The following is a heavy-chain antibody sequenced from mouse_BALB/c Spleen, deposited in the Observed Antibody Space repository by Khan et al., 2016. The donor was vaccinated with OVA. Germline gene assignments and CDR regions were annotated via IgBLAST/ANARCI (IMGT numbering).Heavy chain of an antibody. Sequence: QVQLKESGPGLVAPSQSLSITCTVSGFSLTGYGVNWVRQPPGKGLEWLGMIWGGGSTDYNSALKSRLSISKDNSKSQVFLKMNSLQTDDTARYYCAREIYYDYAYYCAMDYWGQGTSVTVSS. CDR3: AREIYYDYAYYCAMDY. D-gene: IGHD2-4*01. V-gene: IGHV2-6-7*01. J-gene: IGHJ4*01. CDR1: GFSLTGYG. CDR2: IWGGGST.